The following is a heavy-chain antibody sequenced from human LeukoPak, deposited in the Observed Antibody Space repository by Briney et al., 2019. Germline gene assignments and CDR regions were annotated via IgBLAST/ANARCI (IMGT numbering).Heavy chain of an antibody. CDR3: VRGSSGTVIRGIAWAWFDP. D-gene: IGHD3-10*01. CDR1: GFTLNTYC. V-gene: IGHV3-7*05. J-gene: IGHJ5*02. CDR2: INQDESQK. Sequence: SGGSLRLSCVASGFTLNTYCMSSVRQTPEKGVEWVANINQDESQKYYVDSVKGRFTISKDNAKNSLYLHMNSLTGEDTAVYYCVRGSSGTVIRGIAWAWFDPWGQGALVTVSS.